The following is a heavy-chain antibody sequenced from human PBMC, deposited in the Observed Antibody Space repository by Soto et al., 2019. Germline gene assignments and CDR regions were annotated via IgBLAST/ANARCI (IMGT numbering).Heavy chain of an antibody. CDR3: AREVAAAGHWVFYGMDV. D-gene: IGHD6-13*01. CDR2: INHSGST. J-gene: IGHJ6*02. Sequence: QVQLQQWGAGLLKPSETLSLTCAVYGGSFSGYYWSWIRQPPGKGLEWIGEINHSGSTNYNPSLKSRVTIPVDTSKNQFSLKLSSVTAADTAVYYCAREVAAAGHWVFYGMDVWGQGTTVTVSS. V-gene: IGHV4-34*01. CDR1: GGSFSGYY.